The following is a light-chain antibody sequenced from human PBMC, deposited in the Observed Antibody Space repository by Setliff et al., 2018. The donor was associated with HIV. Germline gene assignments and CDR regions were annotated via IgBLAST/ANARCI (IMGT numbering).Light chain of an antibody. V-gene: IGLV2-14*01. CDR3: TSYTSSSTYV. Sequence: QSVLAQPASVSGSPGQSVTISCTGTSRDVGGGQNYVSWYQQHPGKAPKLMIYDVSKRPSGISNRFSGSKSGKTASLTISGLQAEDEADYYCTSYTSSSTYVFATGTKVTVL. J-gene: IGLJ1*01. CDR2: DVS. CDR1: SRDVGGGQNY.